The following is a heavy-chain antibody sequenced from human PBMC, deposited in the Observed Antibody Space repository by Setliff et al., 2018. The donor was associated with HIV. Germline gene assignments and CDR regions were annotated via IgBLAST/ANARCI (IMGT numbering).Heavy chain of an antibody. V-gene: IGHV4-39*01. Sequence: PSETLSLTCTVSGGSINSSTYYWGWIRQPPGKGLEWIGSFYYSGRTYYSPSLRSRVTISVDTSKNQISLRLSSVTAADTAVYYCARGDGGSYYPGIWGQGTMVTVSS. CDR1: GGSINSSTYY. D-gene: IGHD1-26*01. J-gene: IGHJ3*02. CDR3: ARGDGGSYYPGI. CDR2: FYYSGRT.